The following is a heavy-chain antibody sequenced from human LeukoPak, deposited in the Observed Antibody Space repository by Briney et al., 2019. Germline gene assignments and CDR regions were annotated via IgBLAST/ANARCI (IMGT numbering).Heavy chain of an antibody. V-gene: IGHV1-69*13. CDR3: ASSIVGAYDAFDI. J-gene: IGHJ3*02. CDR1: GGTFISYA. Sequence: ASVKVSCKASGGTFISYAISWVRQAPGQGLEWMGGIIPIFGTANYAQKFQGRVTITADESTSTAYMELSSLRSEDTAVYYCASSIVGAYDAFDIWGQGTMVTVSS. CDR2: IIPIFGTA. D-gene: IGHD1-26*01.